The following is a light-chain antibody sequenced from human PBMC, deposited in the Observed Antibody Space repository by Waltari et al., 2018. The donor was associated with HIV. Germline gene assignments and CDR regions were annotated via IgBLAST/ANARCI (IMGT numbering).Light chain of an antibody. CDR3: MLYIGSGISV. CDR1: SGSVSTSYY. J-gene: IGLJ3*02. CDR2: STT. V-gene: IGLV8-61*01. Sequence: QTVVTQEPSFSVSPGGTVTLTCGLSSGSVSTSYYPSWYQQTPGQTPRTLIYSTTTRSSGAADRFSGSIPGNKAALTITGAQADDESDYYCMLYIGSGISVFGGGTKLTVL.